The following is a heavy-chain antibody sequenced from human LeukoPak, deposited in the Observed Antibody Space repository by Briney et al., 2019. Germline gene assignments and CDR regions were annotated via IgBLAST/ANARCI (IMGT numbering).Heavy chain of an antibody. Sequence: GGSLRLSCAASGFTFSSYAMSWVRQAPGKGLEWVSAISGSGGSTYYADSVKGQFTISRDNSKSTLFLQMNSLRAEDTAVYYCAKDPRVGSRVATPCHWGQGTLVTVSS. D-gene: IGHD5-24*01. CDR2: ISGSGGST. CDR3: AKDPRVGSRVATPCH. V-gene: IGHV3-23*01. CDR1: GFTFSSYA. J-gene: IGHJ4*02.